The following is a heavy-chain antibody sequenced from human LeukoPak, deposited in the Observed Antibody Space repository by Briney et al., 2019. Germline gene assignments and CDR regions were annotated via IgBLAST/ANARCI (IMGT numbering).Heavy chain of an antibody. CDR3: ARVGPLIRGYCGGDCDSRGLDY. J-gene: IGHJ4*02. D-gene: IGHD2-21*02. V-gene: IGHV3-21*01. CDR2: ISSSSGYI. Sequence: GGSLRLSCAASGFTFSGYSMNWVRQAPGKGLEWVSSISSSSGYIYYADSLKGRFTISRDNAKNSLYLQINSLRAEDTAVYYCARVGPLIRGYCGGDCDSRGLDYWGEGTLVTVSS. CDR1: GFTFSGYS.